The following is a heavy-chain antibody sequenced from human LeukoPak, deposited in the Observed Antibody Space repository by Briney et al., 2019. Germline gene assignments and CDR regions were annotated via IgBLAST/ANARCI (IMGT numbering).Heavy chain of an antibody. Sequence: PSETLSLTCTVSGGSISSYYWSWIRQPAEKGLEWIGRIHTSGSTNYNPSLKSRVTISVDTSKNQFSLRLSSVTAADTAVYYCARDSYYFDTFKNDYYYYMDVWGKGTTVTVSS. J-gene: IGHJ6*03. CDR2: IHTSGST. D-gene: IGHD3-22*01. V-gene: IGHV4-4*07. CDR3: ARDSYYFDTFKNDYYYYMDV. CDR1: GGSISSYY.